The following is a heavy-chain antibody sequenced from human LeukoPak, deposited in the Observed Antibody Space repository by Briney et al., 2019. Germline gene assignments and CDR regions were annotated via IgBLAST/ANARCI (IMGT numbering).Heavy chain of an antibody. Sequence: GGSLRLSCAASGFTFSSFWMSWVRQAPGKGLEWVANIKPDGSEGFYVDSVTGRFTIPRDNAKNSLYLLMNSLRVEDTAVYYCARGYSPTLRTTGNDYWGQGTLVTVSS. CDR3: ARGYSPTLRTTGNDY. V-gene: IGHV3-7*03. CDR1: GFTFSSFW. D-gene: IGHD1-1*01. CDR2: IKPDGSEG. J-gene: IGHJ4*02.